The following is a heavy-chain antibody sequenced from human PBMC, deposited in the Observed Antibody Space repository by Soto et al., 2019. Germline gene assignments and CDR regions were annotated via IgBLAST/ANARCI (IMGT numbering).Heavy chain of an antibody. V-gene: IGHV3-23*01. Sequence: GGSLRLSCAASGFTFSSYAMSWVRQAPGKGLEWVSAISGSGGSTYYADSVKGRFTISRDNSKNTLYLQMNSLRAEDTAVYYCAKKGPGATVTNLYDAFDIWGQGTMVTVSS. CDR1: GFTFSSYA. CDR3: AKKGPGATVTNLYDAFDI. CDR2: ISGSGGST. D-gene: IGHD4-17*01. J-gene: IGHJ3*02.